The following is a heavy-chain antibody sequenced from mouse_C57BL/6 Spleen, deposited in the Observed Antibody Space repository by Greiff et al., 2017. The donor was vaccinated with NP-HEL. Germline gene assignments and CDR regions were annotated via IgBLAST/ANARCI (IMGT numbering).Heavy chain of an antibody. CDR2: IDPSDSYT. V-gene: IGHV1-50*01. Sequence: VQLQQPGAELVKPGASVKLSCKASGYTFTSYWMQWVKQRPGQGLEWIGEIDPSDSYTNYNQKFKGKVTLTVDTSSRTAYMQLSILTPEESAVYWCERSIIVRGFADRGQGTLVTVSA. CDR1: GYTFTSYW. J-gene: IGHJ3*01. D-gene: IGHD2-12*01. CDR3: ERSIIVRGFAD.